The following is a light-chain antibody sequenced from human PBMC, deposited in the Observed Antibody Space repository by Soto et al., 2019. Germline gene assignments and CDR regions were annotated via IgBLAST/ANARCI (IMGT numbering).Light chain of an antibody. J-gene: IGKJ1*01. Sequence: DIQMTQSPSTLSASVGDRVTITCRASQSISSWLAWYQQKPGKAPKLLIYDASSLESGVPSRFSGSGSGTAFTLTISSLQPDDFSTYYFQQYNIYLWTFGQGTKVQIK. CDR1: QSISSW. CDR2: DAS. V-gene: IGKV1-5*01. CDR3: QQYNIYLWT.